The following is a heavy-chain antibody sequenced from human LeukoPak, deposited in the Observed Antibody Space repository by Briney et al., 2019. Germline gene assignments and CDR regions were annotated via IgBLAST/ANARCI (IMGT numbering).Heavy chain of an antibody. Sequence: SVKVSCKASGGTFSSYAISWVRQAPGQGLEWMGGIIPIFGTANYAQKFQGRVTITADKSTSTAYMELSSLRSEDTAVYYCATIPSFYDYYYYMDVWGKGTTVTVSS. CDR2: IIPIFGTA. V-gene: IGHV1-69*06. CDR1: GGTFSSYA. CDR3: ATIPSFYDYYYYMDV. D-gene: IGHD2-2*02. J-gene: IGHJ6*03.